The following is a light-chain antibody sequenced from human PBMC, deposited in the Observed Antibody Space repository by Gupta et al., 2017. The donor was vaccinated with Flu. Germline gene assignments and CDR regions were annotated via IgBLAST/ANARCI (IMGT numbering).Light chain of an antibody. V-gene: IGKV1D-8*01. CDR2: AAS. CDR3: KQYYSFPWT. CDR1: QGIRSY. Sequence: VIWMTQSPSLLSASTGDRVTISCRMSQGIRSYLAWYQQKPGKAPELLIYAASTLQSGVPSRFSGSGSRTDFTLTISCLQSEDFATYYFKQYYSFPWTFGQGTKVEIK. J-gene: IGKJ1*01.